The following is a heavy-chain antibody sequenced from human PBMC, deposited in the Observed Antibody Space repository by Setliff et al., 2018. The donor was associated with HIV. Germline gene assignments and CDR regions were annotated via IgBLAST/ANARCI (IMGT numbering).Heavy chain of an antibody. CDR2: NHYSGST. Sequence: SETLSLTCTVSGGSISSITYYWGWLRQSPGKGLQWLGSNHYSGSTYYNPSLESRVTISVDTSENQFSLKLSSVTAGDTAVYYCARRGYDFLGYFQHWGHGTLVTVSS. CDR3: ARRGYDFLGYFQH. D-gene: IGHD5-12*01. J-gene: IGHJ1*01. V-gene: IGHV4-39*01. CDR1: GGSISSITYY.